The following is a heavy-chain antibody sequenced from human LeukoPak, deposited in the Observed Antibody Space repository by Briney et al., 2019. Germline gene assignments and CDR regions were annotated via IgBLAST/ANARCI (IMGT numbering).Heavy chain of an antibody. CDR2: IYYIGST. Sequence: SETLPLTCTVSGGSVSSGGFYWSWIRQHPGKGLEWIGYIYYIGSTYYNPSLKSRVTISVDTSKNQFSLKLSSVTAADTAVYYCARHAPQIAATHWFDPWGQGTLVTVSS. CDR1: GGSVSSGGFY. J-gene: IGHJ5*02. D-gene: IGHD2-15*01. V-gene: IGHV4-31*03. CDR3: ARHAPQIAATHWFDP.